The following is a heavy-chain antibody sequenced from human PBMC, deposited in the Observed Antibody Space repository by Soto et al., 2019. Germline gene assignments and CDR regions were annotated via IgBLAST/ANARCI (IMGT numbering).Heavy chain of an antibody. V-gene: IGHV4-4*02. D-gene: IGHD2-8*01. J-gene: IGHJ4*02. CDR2: IYHNGTT. CDR3: ARDRSDPICTSRACYTGNYFDY. Sequence: QVHLKESGPGLVKPSGTLSLTCAVSGGSISSTNWWSWVRQPPGKGLEWIGEIYHNGTTNYNPSLKSRVTISVDRSNSQFSLKLYSVTAADTAMYFCARDRSDPICTSRACYTGNYFDYWGQGTLVTVSS. CDR1: GGSISSTNW.